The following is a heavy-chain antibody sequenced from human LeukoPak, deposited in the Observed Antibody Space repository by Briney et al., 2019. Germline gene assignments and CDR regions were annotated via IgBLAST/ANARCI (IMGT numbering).Heavy chain of an antibody. J-gene: IGHJ4*02. CDR1: GYTFTNYG. CDR3: ARDGGTAMVTIYY. V-gene: IGHV1-46*01. D-gene: IGHD5-18*01. CDR2: INPSGGST. Sequence: GASVKVSCKASGYTFTNYGISWVRQAPGQGLEWMGIINPSGGSTSYAQKFQGRVTMTRDTSTSTVYMELSSLRSEDTAVYYCARDGGTAMVTIYYWGQGTLVTVSS.